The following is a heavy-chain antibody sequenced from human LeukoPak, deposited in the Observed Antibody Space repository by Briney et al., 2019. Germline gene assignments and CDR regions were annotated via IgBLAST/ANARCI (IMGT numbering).Heavy chain of an antibody. CDR2: IIPILGIA. CDR3: ARDQSDYYDSSGYYFF. J-gene: IGHJ4*02. V-gene: IGHV1-69*04. CDR1: GGTFSSYA. D-gene: IGHD3-22*01. Sequence: SVKVSCKASGGTFSSYAISWVRQAPGQGLEWMGRIIPILGIANYAQKFQGRVTITADKSTSTAYMELSSLRSEDTAAYYCARDQSDYYDSSGYYFFWGQGTLVTVSS.